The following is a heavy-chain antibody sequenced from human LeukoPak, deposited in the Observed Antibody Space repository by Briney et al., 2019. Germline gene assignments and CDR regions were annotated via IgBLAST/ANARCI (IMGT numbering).Heavy chain of an antibody. CDR2: IRSKADRYAT. J-gene: IGHJ4*02. CDR1: GFTFGDYA. Sequence: GGSLRLSCTASGFTFGDYAMSWVRQASGKGLEWVGRIRSKADRYATEYDAPVKGRFTISRDDSQNTAYLQMNSLETEDTALYYCTARVGEDDYWGQGTLVTVSS. D-gene: IGHD3-16*01. V-gene: IGHV3-73*01. CDR3: TARVGEDDY.